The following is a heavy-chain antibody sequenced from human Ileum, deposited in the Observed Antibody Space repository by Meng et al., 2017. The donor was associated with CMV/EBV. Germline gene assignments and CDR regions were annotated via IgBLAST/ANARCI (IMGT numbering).Heavy chain of an antibody. J-gene: IGHJ4*02. CDR2: IYTSGSS. Sequence: QWELQESGPGLVKPLETLSLTCTVSGGSMSSYYWSWIRQPAGKGLEWIGRIYTSGSSNYNSSLKSRVTMSVDTSKNQFSMKLNSVTAADTAVYYCAREGPTDWGRALDYWGQGTLVTVSS. CDR3: AREGPTDWGRALDY. D-gene: IGHD7-27*01. CDR1: GGSMSSYY. V-gene: IGHV4-4*07.